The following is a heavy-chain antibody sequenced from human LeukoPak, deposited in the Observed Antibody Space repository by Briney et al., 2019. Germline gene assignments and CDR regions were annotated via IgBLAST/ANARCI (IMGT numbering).Heavy chain of an antibody. Sequence: GGSLRLSCAASGFTFSSYEMNWVRQAPGKGLEWVSYISSSGSTIYYADSVKGRFTISRDNAKNSLYLQMNSLRAEGTAVYYCARVFTVGPDAFDIWGQGTMVTVSS. CDR3: ARVFTVGPDAFDI. V-gene: IGHV3-48*03. CDR2: ISSSGSTI. D-gene: IGHD4-23*01. J-gene: IGHJ3*02. CDR1: GFTFSSYE.